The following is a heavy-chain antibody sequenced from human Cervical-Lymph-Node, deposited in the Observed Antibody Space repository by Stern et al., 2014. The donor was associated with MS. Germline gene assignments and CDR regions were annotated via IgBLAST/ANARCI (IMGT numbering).Heavy chain of an antibody. D-gene: IGHD4-17*01. Sequence: QVQLVQSGAEVKKPGASLRVSCKASGYTFPDYFIHWVRQAPGQGPEYMGWINPNAGDTNFAQKFQGRVAMTRDTSLTTAYLDLRRLQSDDTAIYFCARGRYGDPFDFWGQGTPVTVSS. V-gene: IGHV1-2*02. J-gene: IGHJ4*02. CDR2: INPNAGDT. CDR3: ARGRYGDPFDF. CDR1: GYTFPDYF.